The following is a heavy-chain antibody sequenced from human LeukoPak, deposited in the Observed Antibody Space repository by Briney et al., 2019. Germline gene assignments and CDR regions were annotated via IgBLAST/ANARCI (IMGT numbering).Heavy chain of an antibody. CDR3: VRLGGSGSYYMGGDY. CDR1: GFTFSSYE. V-gene: IGHV3-48*03. Sequence: GGSLRLSCAASGFTFSSYEMNWVRQAPGKGLEWVSHISSSGSTIYYADSVKGRFTISRDNAKNSLYLQMNSLRAEDTAVYYCVRLGGSGSYYMGGDYWGQGTLVTVSS. CDR2: ISSSGSTI. D-gene: IGHD3-10*01. J-gene: IGHJ4*02.